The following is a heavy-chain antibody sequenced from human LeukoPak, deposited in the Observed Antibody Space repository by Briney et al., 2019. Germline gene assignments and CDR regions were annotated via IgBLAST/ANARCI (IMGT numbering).Heavy chain of an antibody. J-gene: IGHJ4*02. Sequence: GGSLRLSCAASGFTFSDYYMSWFRQAPGKGLEWVSYISSSSGYTNYADSVKGRFTISRDNAKNSLYLQMNSLRAEDTAVYYCARVKDGSWYSNWGQGTLVTVSS. CDR2: ISSSSGYT. CDR3: ARVKDGSWYSN. V-gene: IGHV3-11*06. CDR1: GFTFSDYY. D-gene: IGHD6-13*01.